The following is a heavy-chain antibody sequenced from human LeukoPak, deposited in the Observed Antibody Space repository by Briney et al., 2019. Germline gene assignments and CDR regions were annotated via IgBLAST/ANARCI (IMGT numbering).Heavy chain of an antibody. D-gene: IGHD6-19*01. Sequence: GGSLRLSCAASGFTFSSYAMSWVRQAPGKGLEWVSGISGSGGSTYYADSVKGRFTISRDNSKNTLYLQMNSLRAEDTAVYYCARGSGYSSGWYWGGFDYWGQGTLVTVSS. CDR1: GFTFSSYA. J-gene: IGHJ4*02. CDR2: ISGSGGST. CDR3: ARGSGYSSGWYWGGFDY. V-gene: IGHV3-23*01.